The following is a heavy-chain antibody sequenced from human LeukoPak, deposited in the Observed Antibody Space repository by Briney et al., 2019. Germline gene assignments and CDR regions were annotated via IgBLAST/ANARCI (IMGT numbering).Heavy chain of an antibody. D-gene: IGHD6-13*01. V-gene: IGHV4-59*01. CDR3: ARSPPIAAAGDNWFDP. Sequence: PSETLSLTCTVSGGSISSYYWSWIRQPPGKGLEWIGYIYYSGSTNCNPSLKSRATISVDTSKNQFSLKLSSVTAADTAVYYCARSPPIAAAGDNWFDPWGQGTLVTVSS. CDR1: GGSISSYY. CDR2: IYYSGST. J-gene: IGHJ5*02.